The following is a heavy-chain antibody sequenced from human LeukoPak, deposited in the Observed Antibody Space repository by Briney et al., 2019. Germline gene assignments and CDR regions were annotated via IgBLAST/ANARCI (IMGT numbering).Heavy chain of an antibody. D-gene: IGHD5-12*01. J-gene: IGHJ4*02. V-gene: IGHV3-23*01. CDR3: ARGGYDLMRFDY. CDR1: GFTFSSYA. Sequence: GGSLRFSCAASGFTFSSYAMSWVRQAPGKRLEWVSAISGSGVSTYYADSVKGRFTIFRDNSKNTLYLQMNSLRAEDTAVYYCARGGYDLMRFDYWGQGTLVTVSS. CDR2: ISGSGVST.